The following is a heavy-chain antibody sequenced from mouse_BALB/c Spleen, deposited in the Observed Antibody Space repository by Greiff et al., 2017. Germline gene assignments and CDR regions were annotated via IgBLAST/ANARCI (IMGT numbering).Heavy chain of an antibody. V-gene: IGHV2-9*02. J-gene: IGHJ4*01. CDR1: GFSLTSYG. CDR2: IWAGGST. D-gene: IGHD1-1*01. CDR3: AREGSYYAMDY. Sequence: QVQLQQSGPGLVQPSQSLSITCTVSGFSLTSYGVHWVRQPPGKGLEWLGVIWAGGSTNYNSALMSRLSISKDNSKSQVFLKMNSLQTDDTAMYYCAREGSYYAMDYWGQGTSVTVSS.